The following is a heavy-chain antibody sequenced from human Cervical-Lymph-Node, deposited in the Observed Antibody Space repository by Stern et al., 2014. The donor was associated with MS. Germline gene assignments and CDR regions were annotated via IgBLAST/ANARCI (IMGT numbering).Heavy chain of an antibody. J-gene: IGHJ4*02. V-gene: IGHV1-2*02. CDR1: GYTFTGYY. D-gene: IGHD5-24*01. Sequence: VQLLESGAEVKKPGASVKVSCKASGYTFTGYYIHWVRQAPGQGLEWMGWIIPNNGDTNYAQNFQGRVTMTRDTSISTAYMELSMLRSDDTAVYYCAKDGYNYWGQGTLVTVSS. CDR2: IIPNNGDT. CDR3: AKDGYNY.